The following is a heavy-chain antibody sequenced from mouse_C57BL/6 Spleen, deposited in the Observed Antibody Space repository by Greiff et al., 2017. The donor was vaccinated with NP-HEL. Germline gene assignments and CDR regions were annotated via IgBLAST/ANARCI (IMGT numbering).Heavy chain of an antibody. Sequence: EVQLQQSGAELVRPGASVKLSCTASGFNIKDDYMHWVKQRPEQGLEWIGWIDPENGDTEYASKFQGKATITADTSSNTAYLQLSSLTSEDTAVYYFTTLYYYGSSSSWFAYWGQGTLVTVSA. CDR1: GFNIKDDY. D-gene: IGHD1-1*01. J-gene: IGHJ3*01. CDR2: IDPENGDT. V-gene: IGHV14-4*01. CDR3: TTLYYYGSSSSWFAY.